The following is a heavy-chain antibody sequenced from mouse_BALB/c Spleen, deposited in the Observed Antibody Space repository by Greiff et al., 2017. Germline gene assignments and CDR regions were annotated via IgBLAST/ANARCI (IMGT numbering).Heavy chain of an antibody. CDR1: GYTFTDYA. CDR3: AREVYYYGSSYGFAY. Sequence: VKLMESGAELVRPGVSVKISCKGSGYTFTDYAMHWVKQSHAKSLEWIGVISTYYGDASYNQKFKGKATMTVDKSSSTAYMELARLTSEDSAIYYCAREVYYYGSSYGFAYWGQGTLVTVSA. J-gene: IGHJ3*01. D-gene: IGHD1-1*01. CDR2: ISTYYGDA. V-gene: IGHV1S137*01.